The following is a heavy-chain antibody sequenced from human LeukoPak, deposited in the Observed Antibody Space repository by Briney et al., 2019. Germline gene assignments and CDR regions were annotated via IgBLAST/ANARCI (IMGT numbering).Heavy chain of an antibody. V-gene: IGHV4-39*01. CDR3: ARHARRHDILTTNGYYLDS. Sequence: SETLSLTCSVSGDSISTSSYYWGWIRQPPGRGLEWIGSVYYSGYTYYNPSLKSRVSFSVDTSKNQFSLRLYSVTAADMAVYYCARHARRHDILTTNGYYLDSWGQGTLVTVSS. CDR2: VYYSGYT. J-gene: IGHJ4*02. D-gene: IGHD3-9*01. CDR1: GDSISTSSYY.